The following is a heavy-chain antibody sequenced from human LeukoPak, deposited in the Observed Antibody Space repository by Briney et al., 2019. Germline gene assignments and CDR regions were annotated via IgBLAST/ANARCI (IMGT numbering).Heavy chain of an antibody. CDR3: ASALLGYSGYDLTY. V-gene: IGHV4-4*07. J-gene: IGHJ4*02. CDR2: IYSTGST. D-gene: IGHD5-12*01. Sequence: SETLSLTCTVSGDSISRYYWSWIRQPAGKGLEWIGRIYSTGSTNYNPSLKSRVTISVDTSKNQFSLKLSSVTAADTAVYYCASALLGYSGYDLTYWGQGTLVTVSS. CDR1: GDSISRYY.